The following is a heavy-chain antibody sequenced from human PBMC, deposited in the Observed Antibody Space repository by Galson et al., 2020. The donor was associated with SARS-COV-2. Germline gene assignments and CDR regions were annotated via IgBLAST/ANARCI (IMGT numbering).Heavy chain of an antibody. CDR1: GFTFSSYA. Sequence: GGSLRLSCAASGFTFSSYAMSWVRQAPGKGLEWVSAISGSGGSTYYADSVKGRFTISRDNSKNTLYLQMNSLRSEDTAVYYCATALSSWFSSYYYYGMDVWGQGTTVTVSS. V-gene: IGHV3-23*01. CDR2: ISGSGGST. J-gene: IGHJ6*02. CDR3: ATALSSWFSSYYYYGMDV. D-gene: IGHD6-13*01.